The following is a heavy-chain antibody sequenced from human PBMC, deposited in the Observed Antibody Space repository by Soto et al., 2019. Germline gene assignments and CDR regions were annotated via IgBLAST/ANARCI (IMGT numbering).Heavy chain of an antibody. CDR2: IIPYNGNT. V-gene: IGHV1-45*02. J-gene: IGHJ4*03. Sequence: SVKVSFKASGYIFTYRYLYWVRQAPGQALEWMGWIIPYNGNTNYAQKFQDRFSITRESSLSTVYMELRSLRSDDTGMYYCARSAIDDDGYHYPDSWGQGTLVTVSS. CDR1: GYIFTYRY. D-gene: IGHD5-18*01. CDR3: ARSAIDDDGYHYPDS.